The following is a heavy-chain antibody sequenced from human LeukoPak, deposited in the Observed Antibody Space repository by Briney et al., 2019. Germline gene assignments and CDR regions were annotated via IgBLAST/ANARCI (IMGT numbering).Heavy chain of an antibody. CDR3: ARVQRRRYNWNDAGDY. CDR1: GGSFSGYY. Sequence: SETLSLTCAVYGGSFSGYYWSWIRQPPGKGLEWIGEINHSGSTHYNPSLKSRVTISVDTSKNQFSLKLSSVTAADTAVYYCARVQRRRYNWNDAGDYWGQGTLVTVSS. CDR2: INHSGST. J-gene: IGHJ4*02. V-gene: IGHV4-34*01. D-gene: IGHD1-1*01.